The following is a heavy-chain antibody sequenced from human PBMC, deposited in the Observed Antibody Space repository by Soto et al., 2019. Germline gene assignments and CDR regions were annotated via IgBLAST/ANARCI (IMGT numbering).Heavy chain of an antibody. D-gene: IGHD3-22*01. J-gene: IGHJ6*02. CDR1: GYSFTSYW. Sequence: GESLKISCKGSGYSFTSYWISWVRQMPGKGLEWMGRIDPSDSYTNYSPSFQGHVTISADKSISTAYLQWSSLKASDTAMYYCARDSDTMIVGGVRPNNYYYYGMDVWGQGTTVTVSS. CDR3: ARDSDTMIVGGVRPNNYYYYGMDV. V-gene: IGHV5-10-1*01. CDR2: IDPSDSYT.